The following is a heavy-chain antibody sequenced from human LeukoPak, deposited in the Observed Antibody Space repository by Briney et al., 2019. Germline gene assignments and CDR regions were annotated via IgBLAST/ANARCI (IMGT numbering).Heavy chain of an antibody. CDR2: IGTAGDT. Sequence: GGSLRLSCAASGFTFSSYDMHWVRQATGKGLEWVSAIGTAGDTYYPGSVKGRFTISRENAKNSLYLQMNSLRAGDTAVYYCARGPGRGSGSYWYYYYYMDVWGKGTTVTVSS. CDR1: GFTFSSYD. D-gene: IGHD3-10*01. CDR3: ARGPGRGSGSYWYYYYYMDV. V-gene: IGHV3-13*01. J-gene: IGHJ6*03.